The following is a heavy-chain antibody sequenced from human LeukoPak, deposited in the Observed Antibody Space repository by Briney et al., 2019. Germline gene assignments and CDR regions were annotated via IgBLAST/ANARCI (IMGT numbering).Heavy chain of an antibody. CDR1: GGSISSYY. D-gene: IGHD3-10*01. V-gene: IGHV4-59*08. J-gene: IGHJ4*02. CDR3: ARAGITMVRGVMIEYYFDY. CDR2: IYYSGST. Sequence: PSETLSLTCTVSGGSISSYYWSWIRQPPGKGLEWIGYIYYSGSTNYNPSLKSRVTISVDTSKNQFSLKLSSVTAADTAVYYCARAGITMVRGVMIEYYFDYWGQGTLVTVSS.